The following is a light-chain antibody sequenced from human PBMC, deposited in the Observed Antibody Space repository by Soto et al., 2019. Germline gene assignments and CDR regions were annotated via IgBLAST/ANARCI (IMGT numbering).Light chain of an antibody. V-gene: IGLV1-44*01. CDR2: SNN. CDR3: AAWDDSLNGWV. CDR1: SSNIGSNT. Sequence: QAVVTQPPSASETPGQRVTISCSGSSSNIGSNTVNWYQQLPGTAPKLLIYSNNQRPSGVPDRFSGSKSGTSASLAISGLQSEDEADYYCAAWDDSLNGWVFGGGTKLTVL. J-gene: IGLJ3*02.